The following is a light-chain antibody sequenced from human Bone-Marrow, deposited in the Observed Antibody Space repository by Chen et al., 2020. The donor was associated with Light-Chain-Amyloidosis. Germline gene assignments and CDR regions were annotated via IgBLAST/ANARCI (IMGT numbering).Light chain of an antibody. CDR2: DIR. J-gene: IGLJ1*01. V-gene: IGLV2-11*01. CDR3: GSYAGSYTRV. CDR1: SRGVGAYNY. Sequence: QSALTQPRSVSGSPGQSVTISCTGTSRGVGAYNYVSWYQQHPGKAPKLLIYDIRGRPSGVPDRYYCSKSGNTASRTVSGLRAEDEADYYCGSYAGSYTRVFGTGTKVTVL.